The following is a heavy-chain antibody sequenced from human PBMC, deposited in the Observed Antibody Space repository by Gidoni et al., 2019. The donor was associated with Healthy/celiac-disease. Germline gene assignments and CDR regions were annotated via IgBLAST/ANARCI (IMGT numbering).Heavy chain of an antibody. D-gene: IGHD6-19*01. Sequence: EVQLVESGGGLVQPGGSLKLSCAASGFTFSGSAMHWVRQASGKGLEWVGRIRSKANSYATAYAASVKGRFTISRDDSKNTAYLQMNSLKTEDTAVYYCTIKSSRGSRIAVAADYWGQGTLVTVSS. V-gene: IGHV3-73*02. CDR2: IRSKANSYAT. CDR1: GFTFSGSA. CDR3: TIKSSRGSRIAVAADY. J-gene: IGHJ4*02.